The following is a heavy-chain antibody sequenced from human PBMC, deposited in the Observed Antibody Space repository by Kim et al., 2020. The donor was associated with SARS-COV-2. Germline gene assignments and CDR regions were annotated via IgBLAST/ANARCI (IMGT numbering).Heavy chain of an antibody. J-gene: IGHJ3*02. Sequence: GGSLRLSCAASGFTFSSYSMNWVRQAPGKGLEWVSSISSSSSYIYYADSVKGRFTISRDNAKNSLYLQMNSLRAEDTAVYYCAREKNVLRFLDRSCFDIWGQGTMVTVSS. CDR3: AREKNVLRFLDRSCFDI. V-gene: IGHV3-21*01. CDR1: GFTFSSYS. D-gene: IGHD3-3*01. CDR2: ISSSSSYI.